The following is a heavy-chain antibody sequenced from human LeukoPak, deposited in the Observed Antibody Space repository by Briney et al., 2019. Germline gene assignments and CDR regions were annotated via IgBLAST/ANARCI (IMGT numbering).Heavy chain of an antibody. J-gene: IGHJ5*02. CDR1: GYTFTSYY. CDR3: ARDLAYCGGDCRYTNNWFDP. CDR2: INPSGGST. V-gene: IGHV1-46*01. Sequence: ASVKVSCKASGYTFTSYYMHWVRQAPGQGLEWMAIINPSGGSTSYAQTFKGRFTMTRDTSTSTVYMELNSLRSEDTAVYYCARDLAYCGGDCRYTNNWFDPWGEGSLVTVSS. D-gene: IGHD2-21*02.